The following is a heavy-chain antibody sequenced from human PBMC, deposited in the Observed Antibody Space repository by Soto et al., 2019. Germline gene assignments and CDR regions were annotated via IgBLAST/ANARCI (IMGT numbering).Heavy chain of an antibody. J-gene: IGHJ4*02. CDR1: GFTFSDCY. Sequence: QVQLVESGGGLVKPGGSLRLSCAASGFTFSDCYMSWIRQAPGKGLEWISYISSSGTTTYYTESVKGRFTISRDNAKNSLYLQRNTLRDEATAVYYCARIWGGGGYALIYWGQGTLVTVSS. CDR2: ISSSGTTT. V-gene: IGHV3-11*01. D-gene: IGHD2-8*01. CDR3: ARIWGGGGYALIY.